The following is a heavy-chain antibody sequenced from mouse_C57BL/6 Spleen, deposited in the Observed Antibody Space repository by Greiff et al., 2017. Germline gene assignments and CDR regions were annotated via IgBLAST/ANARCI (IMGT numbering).Heavy chain of an antibody. V-gene: IGHV1-50*01. J-gene: IGHJ4*01. Sequence: QVQLQQSGAELVKPGASVKLSCKASGYTFTSYWMQWVKQRPGQGLEWIGEIDPSDSYTNYNQKFKGKATLTVDTSSSTAYMQLSSLTSEDSAVYYCARSRSYYSNYVGARDYWGQGTSVTVSS. CDR2: IDPSDSYT. CDR1: GYTFTSYW. CDR3: ARSRSYYSNYVGARDY. D-gene: IGHD2-5*01.